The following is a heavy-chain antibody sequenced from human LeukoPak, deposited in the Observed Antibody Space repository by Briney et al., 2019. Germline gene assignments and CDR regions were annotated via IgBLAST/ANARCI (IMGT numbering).Heavy chain of an antibody. Sequence: PGGSLRLSCAASGFTFSSYSMNWVRQAPGKGLEWVSYISSSSSTIYYADSVKGRFTISRDNAKNSLYLQMNSLRAEDTAVCYCAREGYSPYWGQGTLVTVSS. J-gene: IGHJ4*02. CDR3: AREGYSPY. V-gene: IGHV3-48*01. CDR2: ISSSSSTI. D-gene: IGHD6-13*01. CDR1: GFTFSSYS.